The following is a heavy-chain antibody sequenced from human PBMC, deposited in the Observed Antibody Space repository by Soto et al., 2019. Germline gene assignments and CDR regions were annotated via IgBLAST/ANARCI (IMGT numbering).Heavy chain of an antibody. Sequence: PSETLSLTCAVSGHSISSCGYSWSWIRQPPGKGLEWIGYIYHSGSTYYNPSLKSRVTISVDRSKNQFSLKLSSVTAADTAVYYCARVPDRWGQGTLVTVSS. V-gene: IGHV4-30-2*01. J-gene: IGHJ5*02. D-gene: IGHD2-2*01. CDR3: ARVPDR. CDR1: GHSISSCGYS. CDR2: IYHSGST.